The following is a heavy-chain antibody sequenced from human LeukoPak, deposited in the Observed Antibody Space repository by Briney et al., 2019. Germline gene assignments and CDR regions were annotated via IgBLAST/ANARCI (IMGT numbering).Heavy chain of an antibody. Sequence: ASVKVSCKVSGYTLTELSMHWVRQAPGKGLEWMGGFDPEDGETIYAQKFQGRVTMTEDTSTDTAYMELSSLRSEDTAVYYCATEVGWSQLWFGGSVGWGQGTLVTVSS. CDR1: GYTLTELS. CDR3: ATEVGWSQLWFGGSVG. D-gene: IGHD5-18*01. CDR2: FDPEDGET. V-gene: IGHV1-24*01. J-gene: IGHJ4*02.